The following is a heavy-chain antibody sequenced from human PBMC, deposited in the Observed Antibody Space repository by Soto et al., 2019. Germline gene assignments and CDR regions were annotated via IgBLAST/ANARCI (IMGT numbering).Heavy chain of an antibody. Sequence: ASVKVSCKVSGYTLTELSMHWVRQAPGKGLEWMGGFDPEDGETIYAQKFQGRVTMTEDTSTDTAYMELSSLRSEDTAVYYCASWRSGPKEWLLYGDAFDIWGQGTMVTVSS. CDR1: GYTLTELS. CDR3: ASWRSGPKEWLLYGDAFDI. D-gene: IGHD3-3*01. CDR2: FDPEDGET. J-gene: IGHJ3*02. V-gene: IGHV1-24*01.